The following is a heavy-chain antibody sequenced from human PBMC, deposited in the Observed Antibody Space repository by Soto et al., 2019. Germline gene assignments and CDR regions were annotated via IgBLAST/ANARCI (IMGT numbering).Heavy chain of an antibody. CDR2: IYSDGSST. J-gene: IGHJ4*02. V-gene: IGHV3-74*01. Sequence: EVQLVESGGGLVQPGGSLRLSCAASGFTFSSYWMHWVRQVSGKGLVWVSRIYSDGSSTSYADSVKGRFTISRDNAKNTLYLPMYSLRAEDTAVYYCARAMSSGSYFGYWGQGTLLTVSS. CDR1: GFTFSSYW. CDR3: ARAMSSGSYFGY. D-gene: IGHD1-26*01.